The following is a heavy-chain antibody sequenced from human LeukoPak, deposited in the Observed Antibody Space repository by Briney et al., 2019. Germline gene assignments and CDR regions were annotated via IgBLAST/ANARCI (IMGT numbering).Heavy chain of an antibody. V-gene: IGHV3-53*01. D-gene: IGHD2/OR15-2a*01. CDR2: IYSGGST. J-gene: IGHJ4*02. CDR1: GFTVSSNY. Sequence: GGSLRLSCAASGFTVSSNYMSWVRQAPGKGLEWVSVIYSGGSTYYADSVKGRFTLSRDNSKNTLYLQMNNLRAEDTAVYYCARGPGVLFFDYWRQGTLVTVSS. CDR3: ARGPGVLFFDY.